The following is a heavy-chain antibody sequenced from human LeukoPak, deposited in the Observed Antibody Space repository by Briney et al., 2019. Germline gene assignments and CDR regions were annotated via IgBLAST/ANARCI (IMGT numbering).Heavy chain of an antibody. D-gene: IGHD5-12*01. J-gene: IGHJ6*03. Sequence: QAGGSLRLSCVGSGFTFSSYSMNWVRQAPGKGLEWVAAITADGGSTHYTTSVKGRFIISRDTPKNTLSLQMNNLRAEDTAVYFCARVWLRDYMDVWGEGTTVSVSS. CDR1: GFTFSSYS. CDR2: ITADGGST. V-gene: IGHV3-23*01. CDR3: ARVWLRDYMDV.